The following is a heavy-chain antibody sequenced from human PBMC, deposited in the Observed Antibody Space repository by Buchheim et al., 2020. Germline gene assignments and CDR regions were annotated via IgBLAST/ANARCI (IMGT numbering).Heavy chain of an antibody. D-gene: IGHD6-13*01. CDR3: ARDPRSSSWYSYFDY. Sequence: QVQLVESGGGVVQPGRSLRLSCAASGFTFSSYAMHWVRQAPGKGLEWVAVISYDGSNKYYADSVKGRFTISRDNSKNTLYLQMNSLRAEDTAVYYCARDPRSSSWYSYFDYWGQGTL. CDR2: ISYDGSNK. V-gene: IGHV3-30-3*01. J-gene: IGHJ4*02. CDR1: GFTFSSYA.